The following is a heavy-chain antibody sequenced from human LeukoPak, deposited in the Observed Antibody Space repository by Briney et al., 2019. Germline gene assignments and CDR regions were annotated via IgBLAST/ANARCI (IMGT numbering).Heavy chain of an antibody. J-gene: IGHJ3*02. Sequence: GGSLRLSCAASGFTFSSYGMHWVRQAPGKGLEWVAVISYDGNNEYYADSVKGRFTISRDNSKNTLYLQMNSLRAEDTAVYYCAKDIVVVVAALDAFDIWGQGTMVTVSS. CDR3: AKDIVVVVAALDAFDI. D-gene: IGHD2-15*01. CDR2: ISYDGNNE. CDR1: GFTFSSYG. V-gene: IGHV3-30*18.